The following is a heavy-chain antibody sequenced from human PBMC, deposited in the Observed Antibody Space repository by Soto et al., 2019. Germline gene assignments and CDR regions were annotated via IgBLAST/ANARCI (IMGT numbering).Heavy chain of an antibody. V-gene: IGHV4-61*01. CDR2: LSSSGSN. CDR1: GGSVSRDNYH. CDR3: ARTMTSLACPPAALY. J-gene: IGHJ4*02. Sequence: QVQLQESGPGLVRPSETLSLSCSVSGGSVSRDNYHWGWIRQPPGKGLEWIGFLSSSGSNTFNPSLKSRVNMSVDPSKTQVSINLSSLTTADTAIYHRARTMTSLACPPAALYWGRGTLVAVSS. D-gene: IGHD6-13*01.